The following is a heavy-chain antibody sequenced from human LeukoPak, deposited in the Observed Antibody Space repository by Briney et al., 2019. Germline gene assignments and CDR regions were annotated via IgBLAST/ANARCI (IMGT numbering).Heavy chain of an antibody. CDR3: ARSDGNYDILTGYYTYYYYGMDV. CDR2: IYYSGST. Sequence: SETLSLTCTVSGGSISSYYWSWIRQPPGKGLEWIGYIYYSGSTNYNPSLKSRVTISVDTSKNQFSLKLSSVTAADTAVYYCARSDGNYDILTGYYTYYYYGMDVWGQGTTVTVSS. D-gene: IGHD3-9*01. CDR1: GGSISSYY. J-gene: IGHJ6*02. V-gene: IGHV4-59*13.